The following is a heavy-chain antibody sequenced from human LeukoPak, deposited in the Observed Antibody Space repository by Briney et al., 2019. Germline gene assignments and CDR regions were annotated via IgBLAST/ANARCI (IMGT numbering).Heavy chain of an antibody. Sequence: GASVKVSCKASGYTFTSCGISWVRQAPGQGLEWMGWISTYNGNTDYAQNLQGRVTMTTDTSTSTAYMELRSLRSDDTAVYYCARDPYYDSSSYPFDYWGQGTLVTVSS. CDR2: ISTYNGNT. D-gene: IGHD3-22*01. V-gene: IGHV1-18*01. J-gene: IGHJ4*02. CDR1: GYTFTSCG. CDR3: ARDPYYDSSSYPFDY.